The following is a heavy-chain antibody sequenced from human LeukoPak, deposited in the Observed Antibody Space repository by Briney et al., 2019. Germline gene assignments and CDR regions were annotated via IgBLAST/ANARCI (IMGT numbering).Heavy chain of an antibody. Sequence: PGGSLRLSCAASGFTFSSYWMSWVRQAPGKGLEWVANIKQDGSEKYYVDSVKGRFTISRDNAKNSLYLQMNSLRAEDTAVYYCARDLGYCSSTSCYSFGALDYWGQGTLVTVSS. D-gene: IGHD2-2*03. CDR2: IKQDGSEK. CDR1: GFTFSSYW. J-gene: IGHJ4*02. CDR3: ARDLGYCSSTSCYSFGALDY. V-gene: IGHV3-7*01.